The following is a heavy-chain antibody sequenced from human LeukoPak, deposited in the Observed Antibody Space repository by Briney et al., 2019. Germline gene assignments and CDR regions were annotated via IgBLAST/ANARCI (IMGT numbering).Heavy chain of an antibody. D-gene: IGHD5-24*01. V-gene: IGHV4-59*01. CDR3: AREGGDGYNYGNYFDY. CDR2: IYYSGST. CDR1: GFTFSSYA. J-gene: IGHJ4*02. Sequence: GSLRLSRAASGFTFSSYAMSWIRQPPGKGLEWIGYIYYSGSTNYNPSLKSRVTISVDTSKNQFSLKLSSVTAADTAVYYCAREGGDGYNYGNYFDYWGQGTLVTVSS.